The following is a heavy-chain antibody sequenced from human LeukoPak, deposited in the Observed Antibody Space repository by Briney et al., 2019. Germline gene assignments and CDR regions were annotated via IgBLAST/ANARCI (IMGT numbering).Heavy chain of an antibody. CDR2: IGTGGSIT. J-gene: IGHJ6*03. V-gene: IGHV3-11*04. Sequence: GGSLRLSCAASGVTFSDYYMSWIRQAPGKGLQWVSYIGTGGSITYHADSVKGRFTISRDNAKNSLYLQMNSLRVVDTAVYYCARILEGYHYYMDVWGKGTTVTVSS. CDR3: ARILEGYHYYMDV. CDR1: GVTFSDYY.